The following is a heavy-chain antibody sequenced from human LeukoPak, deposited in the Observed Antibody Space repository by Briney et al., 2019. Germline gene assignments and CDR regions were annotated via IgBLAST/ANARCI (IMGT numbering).Heavy chain of an antibody. CDR1: GFTFSTYG. CDR2: IWYDGSNK. J-gene: IGHJ4*02. V-gene: IGHV3-33*01. CDR3: ARGYCSGGSCYPGYFDY. D-gene: IGHD2-15*01. Sequence: GRSLRLSCAASGFTFSTYGMHWVRQVPGKGLERVALIWYDGSNKYYADSVKGRFIISRDNSKDTLYLQMNSLRAEDTAVYYCARGYCSGGSCYPGYFDYWGQGTLVTVSS.